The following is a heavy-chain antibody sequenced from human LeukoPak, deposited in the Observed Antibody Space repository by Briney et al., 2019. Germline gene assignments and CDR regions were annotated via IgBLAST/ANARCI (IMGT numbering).Heavy chain of an antibody. J-gene: IGHJ6*03. CDR3: ARFAAGGSYYYYMDV. CDR2: ISYDGSNK. V-gene: IGHV3-30*04. Sequence: GGSLRLSCAASGFTFSIYTMHWVRQAPGKGLEWVAVISYDGSNKYYADSVKGRFTISRDNAKNSLYLQMNSLRADDTAVYYCARFAAGGSYYYYMDVWGKGTTVTVSS. D-gene: IGHD6-25*01. CDR1: GFTFSIYT.